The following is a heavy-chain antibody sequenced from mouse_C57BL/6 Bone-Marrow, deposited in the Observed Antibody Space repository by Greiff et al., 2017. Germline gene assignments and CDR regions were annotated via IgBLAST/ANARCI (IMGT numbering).Heavy chain of an antibody. CDR2: IYPGSGST. V-gene: IGHV1-55*01. CDR1: SYTFTSYW. CDR3: ARPYYSNYWYFDV. D-gene: IGHD2-5*01. J-gene: IGHJ1*03. Sequence: QVQLQQPGAELVKPGASVKMSCKASSYTFTSYWITWVKQRPGQGLEWIGDIYPGSGSTNYNEKFKSKATLTVDTTSSTAYMQLSSLTSEDSAVYYCARPYYSNYWYFDVWGTGTTVTVSS.